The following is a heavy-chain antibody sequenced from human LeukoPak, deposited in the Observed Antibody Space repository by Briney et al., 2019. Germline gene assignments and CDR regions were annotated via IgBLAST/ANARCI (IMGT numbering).Heavy chain of an antibody. Sequence: GGSLRLSCAASGFTFSSYGMSWVRQAPGKGLEWVSAISGSGGSTYYADSVKGRFTISRDNSKNTLYLQMNSLRAEDTAVYYCAKDRRGSGWYGGFDSWGQGMLVTVSA. CDR1: GFTFSSYG. CDR2: ISGSGGST. J-gene: IGHJ4*02. CDR3: AKDRRGSGWYGGFDS. V-gene: IGHV3-23*01. D-gene: IGHD6-19*01.